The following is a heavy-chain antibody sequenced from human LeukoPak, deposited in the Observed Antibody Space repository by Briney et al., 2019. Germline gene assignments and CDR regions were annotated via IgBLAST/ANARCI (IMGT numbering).Heavy chain of an antibody. J-gene: IGHJ4*02. CDR2: TSPNTGYI. Sequence: GASVNVSCTTSGYTFTSYDMNWVRQAAGQGLEWMGWTSPNTGYIYYARKFQGRMTMATNTATRTVYMELSSLRSEDTAVYYCATSRYCSNGVCPFDYWGQGTLVTVSS. CDR1: GYTFTSYD. CDR3: ATSRYCSNGVCPFDY. D-gene: IGHD2-8*01. V-gene: IGHV1-8*01.